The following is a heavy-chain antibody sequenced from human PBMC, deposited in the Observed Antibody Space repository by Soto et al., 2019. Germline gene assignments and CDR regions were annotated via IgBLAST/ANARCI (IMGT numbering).Heavy chain of an antibody. CDR1: GYTFTSYH. Sequence: QVQLVQSGAEVKKPGASVKVSCKTSGYTFTSYHTSWLRQAPGQGLEWMGWISAYNTNTNYAQKFQGRVTMTTDTLTSTAYMELRSLRSDDTAVYYCARDTPPTDYWGQGTLVTVSS. J-gene: IGHJ4*02. V-gene: IGHV1-18*01. CDR2: ISAYNTNT. CDR3: ARDTPPTDY.